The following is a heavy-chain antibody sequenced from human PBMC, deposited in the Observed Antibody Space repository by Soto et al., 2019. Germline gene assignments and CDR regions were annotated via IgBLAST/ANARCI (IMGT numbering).Heavy chain of an antibody. CDR2: ISGRGDST. V-gene: IGHV3-23*01. J-gene: IGHJ4*02. CDR3: AKDPKAPYSSSWSFDY. CDR1: GFTFSNYA. D-gene: IGHD6-13*01. Sequence: GGSLRLSCAVSGFTFSNYAMSWVRQAPGKGLQWVSAISGRGDSTYYADSVKGRFTISRDNSKNTLYLQMNSLRVEDTAVYYCAKDPKAPYSSSWSFDYWGQGTLVTVSS.